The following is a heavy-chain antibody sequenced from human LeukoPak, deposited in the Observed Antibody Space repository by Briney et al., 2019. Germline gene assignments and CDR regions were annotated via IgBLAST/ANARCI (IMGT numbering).Heavy chain of an antibody. D-gene: IGHD5-18*01. CDR1: GYTFTSYG. V-gene: IGHV1-18*01. Sequence: GASVKVSCKASGYTFTSYGISWVRQAPGQGREWMGCISAYNGNTNYAQKLQGRVTMTTDTSTSTAYMELRSLRSDDTAVYYCVRIIQLWSHDAFDIWGQGTMVTVSS. CDR3: VRIIQLWSHDAFDI. J-gene: IGHJ3*02. CDR2: ISAYNGNT.